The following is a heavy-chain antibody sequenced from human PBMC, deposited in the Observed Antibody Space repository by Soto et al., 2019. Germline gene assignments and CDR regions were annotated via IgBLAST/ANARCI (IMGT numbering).Heavy chain of an antibody. CDR2: IYWDDDK. V-gene: IGHV2-5*02. CDR3: AHSPKCSSTSCYEHYYYYYMDV. Sequence: SGPTLVKPTQTLTLTCTFSGFSLSTSGVGVGWIRQPPGKALEWLALIYWDDDKRYSPSLKSRLTITKDTSKNQVVLTMTNMDPVDTATYYCAHSPKCSSTSCYEHYYYYYMDVWGKGTTVTVSS. CDR1: GFSLSTSGVG. D-gene: IGHD2-2*01. J-gene: IGHJ6*03.